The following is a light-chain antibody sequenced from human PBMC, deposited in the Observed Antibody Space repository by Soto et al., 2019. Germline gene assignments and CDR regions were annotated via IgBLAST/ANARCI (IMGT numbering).Light chain of an antibody. V-gene: IGKV1-5*01. CDR2: DAS. J-gene: IGKJ1*01. CDR1: QTISGW. CDR3: LQYNGYYRT. Sequence: LSASVGDTVTITCRASQTISGWLAWYQQRPGKAPNLLIFDASALESGVPSRFSGSGSGTTFTLTISSLQSDDFATYYCLQYNGYYRTFGQGTKVDIK.